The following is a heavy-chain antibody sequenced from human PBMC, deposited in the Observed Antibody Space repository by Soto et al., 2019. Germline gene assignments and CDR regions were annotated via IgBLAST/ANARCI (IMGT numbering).Heavy chain of an antibody. Sequence: EVQLLESGGGLVQPGGSLRISCTASGFTFSSYAMSWVRQAPGKGLEWVSSISGSGDNTYYAVAVKGRFTISRDNSKHTLYLQMTSLRAEDTAVYYCAKGISRSSGWYPDFDYWGQGTLVTVSS. J-gene: IGHJ4*02. D-gene: IGHD6-19*01. CDR1: GFTFSSYA. V-gene: IGHV3-23*01. CDR2: ISGSGDNT. CDR3: AKGISRSSGWYPDFDY.